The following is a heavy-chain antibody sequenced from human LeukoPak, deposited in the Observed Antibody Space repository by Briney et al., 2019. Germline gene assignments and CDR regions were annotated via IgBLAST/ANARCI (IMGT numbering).Heavy chain of an antibody. D-gene: IGHD6-13*01. CDR2: ISSSSSTI. CDR3: ARDLGSSSSYFDY. Sequence: GGSLRLSCAASGFTFSSYSMNWVRQAPGKGLEWVSYISSSSSTIYYADSVKGRFTISRDSAKNSLYLQMNSLRAEDTAVYYCARDLGSSSSYFDYWGQGTLVTVSS. V-gene: IGHV3-48*01. J-gene: IGHJ4*02. CDR1: GFTFSSYS.